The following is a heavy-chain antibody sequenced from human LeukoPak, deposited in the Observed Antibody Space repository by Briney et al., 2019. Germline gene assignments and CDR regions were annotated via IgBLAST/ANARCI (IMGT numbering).Heavy chain of an antibody. CDR3: ARGGGVAWQQPDFDY. CDR2: INPNSGGT. D-gene: IGHD6-13*01. Sequence: ASVKVSCKASGYTFTGYYMHWVRQAPGQGLEWMGWINPNSGGTNYAQKFQGRVTMTRDTSISTAYMELSRLRSDDTAVYYCARGGGVAWQQPDFDYWGQGTLVTVSS. V-gene: IGHV1-2*02. J-gene: IGHJ4*02. CDR1: GYTFTGYY.